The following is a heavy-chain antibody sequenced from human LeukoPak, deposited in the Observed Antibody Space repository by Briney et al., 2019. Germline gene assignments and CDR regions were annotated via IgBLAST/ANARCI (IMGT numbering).Heavy chain of an antibody. D-gene: IGHD2-8*01. Sequence: PGRSLRLSCAASGFTFDDYAMHWVRQAPGGGVEWVSSISSSSSYIYYEDSVKGRFTISRDNAKNSLYLQMNSLRAEDTAVYYCARDPYRVLNERDDYWGQGTLVTVSS. J-gene: IGHJ4*02. V-gene: IGHV3-21*01. CDR2: ISSSSSYI. CDR3: ARDPYRVLNERDDY. CDR1: GFTFDDYA.